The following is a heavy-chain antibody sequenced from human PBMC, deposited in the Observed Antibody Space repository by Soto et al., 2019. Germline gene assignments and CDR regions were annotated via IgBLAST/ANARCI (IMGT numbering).Heavy chain of an antibody. J-gene: IGHJ4*02. CDR2: IIPVFGTT. CDR1: GGIFSSYA. D-gene: IGHD3-16*01. Sequence: QEQLVQSGAEVKKPGSSMKVSCKASGGIFSSYAISWVRQAPGQGLEWMGGIIPVFGTTNYAQKFQDRVTITADESTNTADMELSSLTSEDTAMYYCAMGGSPYVWFNEYCVQGTLVTVSS. CDR3: AMGGSPYVWFNEY. V-gene: IGHV1-69*01.